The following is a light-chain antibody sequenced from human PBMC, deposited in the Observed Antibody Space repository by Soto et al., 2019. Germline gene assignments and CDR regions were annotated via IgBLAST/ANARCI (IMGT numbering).Light chain of an antibody. V-gene: IGKV3-20*01. CDR3: QQYGSSPPT. Sequence: EIVLTQSPGTLSLSPGERATLSCRASQSVSSNYLAWYQRKPGQAPRLLIYGASSRSIDIPNRFSGSGSGAAFTLTITSLQPDDVAVYSCQQYGSSPPTSGQGTKVEI. CDR2: GAS. J-gene: IGKJ1*01. CDR1: QSVSSNY.